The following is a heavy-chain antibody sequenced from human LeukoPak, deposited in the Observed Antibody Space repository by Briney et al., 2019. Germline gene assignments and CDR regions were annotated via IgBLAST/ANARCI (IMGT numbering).Heavy chain of an antibody. Sequence: SETLSLTCTVSGGSISSYYWNWIRQPPGKGLEWIGYIYYSGTTNYNPSLKSRVTISVDTSKNLFSLKLSSVAAADTAVYYCATHYGGNDYWGQGTLVTVSS. CDR3: ATHYGGNDY. CDR2: IYYSGTT. CDR1: GGSISSYY. D-gene: IGHD4-23*01. V-gene: IGHV4-59*08. J-gene: IGHJ4*02.